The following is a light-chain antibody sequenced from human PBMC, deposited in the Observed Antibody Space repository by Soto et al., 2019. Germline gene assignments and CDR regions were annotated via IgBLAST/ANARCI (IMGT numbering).Light chain of an antibody. V-gene: IGKV4-1*01. CDR2: WAS. CDR1: QRVLYSSNNKNY. Sequence: DIEMTQSPDSLAVSLGERATINCKSSQRVLYSSNNKNYLAWYQQKPGQPPKLLIYWASTRESGVPDRFSGSGSGTDFTLTISSLQAEDVADYYCQQYYSTALTFGGGTKVEIK. J-gene: IGKJ4*01. CDR3: QQYYSTALT.